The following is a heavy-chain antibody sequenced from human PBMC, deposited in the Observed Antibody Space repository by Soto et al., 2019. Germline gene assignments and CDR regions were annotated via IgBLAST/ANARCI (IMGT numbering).Heavy chain of an antibody. Sequence: QITLKESGPTLVKPTQTLTLNCTFSGFSLSISGVGVGWIRQPPGKALEWLALIYWDDDKRYSPSMKSRLTITKDTSKNQVVLTMTNMDPVDTATYYCAHRLSPFVDSGPYYFDYWGQGTLVTVSS. CDR3: AHRLSPFVDSGPYYFDY. V-gene: IGHV2-5*02. CDR1: GFSLSISGVG. D-gene: IGHD3-10*01. CDR2: IYWDDDK. J-gene: IGHJ4*02.